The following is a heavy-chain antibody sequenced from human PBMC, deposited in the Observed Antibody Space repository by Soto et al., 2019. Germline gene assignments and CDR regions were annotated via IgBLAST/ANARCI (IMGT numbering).Heavy chain of an antibody. CDR2: ISGSGGST. Sequence: GGSLRLSCAASGFTFSSYAMSWVRQAPGKGLEWVSAISGSGGSTYYADSVKGRFTISRDNSKNTLYLQMNSLRAEDTAVYYCAKDRLLWFGGNWFDPWGQGTLVTVSS. V-gene: IGHV3-23*01. CDR1: GFTFSSYA. D-gene: IGHD3-10*01. CDR3: AKDRLLWFGGNWFDP. J-gene: IGHJ5*02.